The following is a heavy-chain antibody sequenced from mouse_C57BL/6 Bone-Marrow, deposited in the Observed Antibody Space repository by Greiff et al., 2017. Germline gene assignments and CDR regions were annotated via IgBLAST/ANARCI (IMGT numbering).Heavy chain of an antibody. D-gene: IGHD1-1*01. CDR2: ISNLAYSI. J-gene: IGHJ1*03. Sequence: EVKLVESGGGLVQPGGSLKLSCAASGFTFSDYEMAWVRQAPRKGPEWVAFISNLAYSIYYADTVTGRFTISRENAKNTLYLEMSSLRSEDTAMYYCARRGGSSVSYWYFDVWGTGTTVTVSS. CDR1: GFTFSDYE. CDR3: ARRGGSSVSYWYFDV. V-gene: IGHV5-15*01.